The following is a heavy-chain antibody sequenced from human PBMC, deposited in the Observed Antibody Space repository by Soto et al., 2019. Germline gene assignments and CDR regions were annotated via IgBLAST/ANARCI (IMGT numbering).Heavy chain of an antibody. J-gene: IGHJ4*02. V-gene: IGHV3-23*01. D-gene: IGHD6-13*01. CDR3: AKPRSQQLVLVDY. Sequence: PGGSLRLSCAASGYTFSSYAMSGVRQAPGKGLEWVSAISGSGGSTYYADSVKGRFTISRDNSKNTLYLQMNSLRAEDTAVYYCAKPRSQQLVLVDYWGQGTLVTVSS. CDR1: GYTFSSYA. CDR2: ISGSGGST.